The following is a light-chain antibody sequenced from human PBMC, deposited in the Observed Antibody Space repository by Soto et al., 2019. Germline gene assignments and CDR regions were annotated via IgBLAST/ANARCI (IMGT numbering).Light chain of an antibody. J-gene: IGLJ2*01. Sequence: QSVLTQPASASGSPGQSITISCTGTSSDVGGYNYVSWYQHHPGKAPKLMIYEVTNRPSGVSNRFSGSKSGNTASLTISGLQDEDEADYYCSADTISTTRVFGGGTKLTVL. V-gene: IGLV2-14*01. CDR2: EVT. CDR3: SADTISTTRV. CDR1: SSDVGGYNY.